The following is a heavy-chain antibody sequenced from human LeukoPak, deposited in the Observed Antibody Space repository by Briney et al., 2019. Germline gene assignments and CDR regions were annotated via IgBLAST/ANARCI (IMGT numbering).Heavy chain of an antibody. D-gene: IGHD4-11*01. CDR2: IYYSGST. Sequence: SETLSLTCTVSGGSISSYYWSWIRQPPGKGLEWIGCIYYSGSTDYNPSLKSRVTISVDTSKNQFSLKLSSLTAADTAVYYCAREGVTKYYFDYWGQGTLVTVSS. J-gene: IGHJ4*02. V-gene: IGHV4-59*01. CDR3: AREGVTKYYFDY. CDR1: GGSISSYY.